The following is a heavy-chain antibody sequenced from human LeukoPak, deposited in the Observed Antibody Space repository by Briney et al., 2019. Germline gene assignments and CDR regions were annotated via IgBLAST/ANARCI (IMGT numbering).Heavy chain of an antibody. CDR3: AKVESMIRSIRRGMDV. J-gene: IGHJ6*02. CDR2: ISGSGSNT. CDR1: GFTFSNYA. D-gene: IGHD3-10*01. Sequence: GGSLRLSCAATGFTFSNYALNWVRQAPGKGLEWVSGISGSGSNTYYTDSVKGRFTISRDSSKNTPYLQMNSLRAEDTAVYYCAKVESMIRSIRRGMDVWGQGTTVTVSS. V-gene: IGHV3-23*01.